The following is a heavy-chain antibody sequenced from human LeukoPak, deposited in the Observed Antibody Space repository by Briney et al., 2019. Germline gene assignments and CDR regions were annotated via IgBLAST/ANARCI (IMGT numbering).Heavy chain of an antibody. V-gene: IGHV3-21*01. D-gene: IGHD3-22*01. Sequence: GESLRLSCAVSGFSLSTYTMNWVRQAPGKGLEWVSSITSTSTYIYYADSVKGRFTISRDNAKNSLYLQMNSLRVEDTAVDYCARVGSAAPVTSSGHTIDYWGQGTLVIVSS. CDR2: ITSTSTYI. J-gene: IGHJ4*02. CDR3: ARVGSAAPVTSSGHTIDY. CDR1: GFSLSTYT.